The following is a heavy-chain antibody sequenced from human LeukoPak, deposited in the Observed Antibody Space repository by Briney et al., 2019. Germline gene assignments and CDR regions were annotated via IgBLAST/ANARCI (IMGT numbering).Heavy chain of an antibody. Sequence: GGSLRLSCEASGFTVSSYYMSWVRQAPGKGLEWLSIIYSGGSTYYADSVKGRFTISRDDSKNTLYLQMNSLRPEDTAVYYCARDPLSVTGTNERYDYYGFDVWGQGTTVTVSS. V-gene: IGHV3-53*01. J-gene: IGHJ6*02. CDR1: GFTVSSYY. CDR2: IYSGGST. CDR3: ARDPLSVTGTNERYDYYGFDV. D-gene: IGHD6-19*01.